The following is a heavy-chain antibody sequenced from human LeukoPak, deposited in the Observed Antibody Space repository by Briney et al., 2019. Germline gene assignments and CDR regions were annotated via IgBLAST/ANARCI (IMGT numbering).Heavy chain of an antibody. CDR3: ARDQSIAGPTTVDY. CDR2: INTDRRNT. V-gene: IGHV3-74*01. D-gene: IGHD6-6*01. CDR1: GSTFSRSY. J-gene: IGHJ4*02. Sequence: LRLSSVVSGSTFSRSYMRCGSQVPAKELLWFSRINTDRRNTIYTPSLKGRVTISRDNAKNTLYLPMNSLSAEDTAVYYCARDQSIAGPTTVDYWGKGTLVSVSS.